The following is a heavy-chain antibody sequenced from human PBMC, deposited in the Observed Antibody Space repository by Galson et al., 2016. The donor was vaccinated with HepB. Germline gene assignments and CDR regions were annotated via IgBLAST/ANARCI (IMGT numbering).Heavy chain of an antibody. D-gene: IGHD6-6*01. Sequence: SLRLSCASSGFTFSNHAMHWVRQAPGKGLEWVAVISFDGSDERNAESVKGRFTISRDNSRNTLYLQMNSLRAEDTAVYYCARPYRSSSVTSDYDYGMDVWGQGTTVTVSS. CDR2: ISFDGSDE. V-gene: IGHV3-30*04. CDR3: ARPYRSSSVTSDYDYGMDV. J-gene: IGHJ6*02. CDR1: GFTFSNHA.